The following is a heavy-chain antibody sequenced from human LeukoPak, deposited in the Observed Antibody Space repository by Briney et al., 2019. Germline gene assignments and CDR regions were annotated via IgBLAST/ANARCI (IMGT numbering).Heavy chain of an antibody. V-gene: IGHV4-59*01. D-gene: IGHD3/OR15-3a*01. CDR1: GRSISSYY. J-gene: IGHJ4*02. CDR3: ARSHSVWTSFDY. CDR2: IYYSGST. Sequence: PSETLSLTCTVSGRSISSYYWSWIRQPPGKGLEGIGYIYYSGSTNYNPSLKSRVTISVDTSKNQFSLKLSSVTAADTAVYYCARSHSVWTSFDYWGQGTLVTVSS.